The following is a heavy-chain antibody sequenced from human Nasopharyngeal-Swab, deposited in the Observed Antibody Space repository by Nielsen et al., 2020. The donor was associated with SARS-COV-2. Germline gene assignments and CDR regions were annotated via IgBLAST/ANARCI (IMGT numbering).Heavy chain of an antibody. J-gene: IGHJ4*02. CDR2: ISWNSGSI. CDR3: AKILDPTSDY. V-gene: IGHV3-9*02. CDR1: GFPSDDYA. Sequence: SLKISCAASGFPSDDYAMHWVRQAPGKGLEWVSGISWNSGSIGYADSVKGRFTISRDNAKNSLYLQMNSLRAEDTALYYCAKILDPTSDYWGQGTLVTVSS.